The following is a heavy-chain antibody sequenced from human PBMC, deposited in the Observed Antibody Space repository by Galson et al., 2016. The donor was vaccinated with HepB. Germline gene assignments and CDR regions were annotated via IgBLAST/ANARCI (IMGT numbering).Heavy chain of an antibody. Sequence: SETLSLTCAVYGGSFSGYYWSWIRQPPGMGLEWIGEIYHTGSTNYNPSLESRVTISVDKSKNQFSLRLTSVTAADTAVYYGARGTGIGDYWGQGILVTVSS. CDR3: ARGTGIGDY. CDR1: GGSFSGYY. V-gene: IGHV4-34*01. J-gene: IGHJ4*02. CDR2: IYHTGST. D-gene: IGHD6-13*01.